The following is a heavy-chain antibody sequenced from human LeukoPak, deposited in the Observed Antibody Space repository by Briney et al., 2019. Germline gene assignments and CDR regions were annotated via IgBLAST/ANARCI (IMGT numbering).Heavy chain of an antibody. Sequence: PGGSLRLSCAASGFTFSSYEMNRVRQAPGKGLEWVSYISSSGSTIYYADSVKGRFTISRDNAKNSLYLQMNSLRAEDTAVYYCARAGLAAAGISFDYWGQGTLVTVSS. J-gene: IGHJ4*02. D-gene: IGHD6-13*01. CDR1: GFTFSSYE. CDR2: ISSSGSTI. CDR3: ARAGLAAAGISFDY. V-gene: IGHV3-48*03.